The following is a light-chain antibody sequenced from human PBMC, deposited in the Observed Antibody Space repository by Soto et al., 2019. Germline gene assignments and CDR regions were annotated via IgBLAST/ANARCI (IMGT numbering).Light chain of an antibody. CDR2: WAS. Sequence: DIVMTQSPDSLAVSLGERATINCRSSQSVLYDANNKNYLAWYQQKPGQPPKLLIYWASTRESGVPDRFSASGSGTDFTLTISSLQAEDVAVYYCQQYISPPQNFGQGTKVAIK. V-gene: IGKV4-1*01. J-gene: IGKJ1*01. CDR1: QSVLYDANNKNY. CDR3: QQYISPPQN.